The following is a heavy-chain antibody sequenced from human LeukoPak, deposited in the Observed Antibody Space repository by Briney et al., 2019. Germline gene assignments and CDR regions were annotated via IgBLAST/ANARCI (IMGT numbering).Heavy chain of an antibody. CDR1: GFTFDDYA. V-gene: IGHV3-9*01. CDR2: ISWKSGSI. CDR3: AKDIRVLPRSGWYQDI. D-gene: IGHD6-19*01. Sequence: GRSLRLSCAASGFTFDDYAMHWVRQAPGKGLEWVSGISWKSGSIGYADSVKGRFTISRDNAKNSLYLQMNSLRAEDTALYYCAKDIRVLPRSGWYQDIWGQGTMVTVSS. J-gene: IGHJ3*02.